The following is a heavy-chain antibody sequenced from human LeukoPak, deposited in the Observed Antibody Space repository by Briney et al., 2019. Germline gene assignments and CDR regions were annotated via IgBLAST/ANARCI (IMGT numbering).Heavy chain of an antibody. J-gene: IGHJ4*02. CDR3: ARAVAGNPLDY. Sequence: PSETLSPTCTVSGGSISSYYWSWIRQPPGKGLEWIGYIYYSGSTNYNPSLKSRVTISVDTSKNQFSLKLSSVTAADTAVYYCARAVAGNPLDYWGQGTLVTVSS. V-gene: IGHV4-59*01. D-gene: IGHD6-19*01. CDR2: IYYSGST. CDR1: GGSISSYY.